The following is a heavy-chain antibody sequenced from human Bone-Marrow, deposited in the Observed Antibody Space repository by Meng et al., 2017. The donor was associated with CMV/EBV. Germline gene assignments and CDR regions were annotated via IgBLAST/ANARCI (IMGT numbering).Heavy chain of an antibody. CDR2: IYSGGNT. Sequence: GGSLRLSCAASGFTVSSNYMSWVRQAPGKGLEWVSIIYSGGNTYYADSVKGRFTTSRENSKNTLYLQMNSLRTEDTAVYYCATSYSGTGWHAFGLWGRGTLVTVSS. V-gene: IGHV3-66*02. CDR3: ATSYSGTGWHAFGL. CDR1: GFTVSSNY. D-gene: IGHD1-26*01. J-gene: IGHJ2*01.